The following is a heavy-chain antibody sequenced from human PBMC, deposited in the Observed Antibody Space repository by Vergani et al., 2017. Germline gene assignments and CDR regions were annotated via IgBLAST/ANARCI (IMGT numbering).Heavy chain of an antibody. CDR3: ARKQLYSYDSSGYYDY. V-gene: IGHV4-4*02. CDR2: VYQSGTI. D-gene: IGHD3-22*01. CDR1: GGSISTINR. Sequence: QVQLQESGPGLVKPSGNLSLTCAVSGGSISTINRWTWVRQPPGKGLEWIGEVYQSGTITYNPSLRSRVTMSVDKSNNQFSLRLISVTAADTAVYYCARKQLYSYDSSGYYDYWGQGALVTVSS. J-gene: IGHJ4*02.